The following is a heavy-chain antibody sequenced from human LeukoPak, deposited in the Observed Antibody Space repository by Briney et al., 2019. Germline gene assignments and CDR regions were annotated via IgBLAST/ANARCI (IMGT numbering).Heavy chain of an antibody. D-gene: IGHD3-22*01. J-gene: IGHJ3*02. V-gene: IGHV4-30-4*08. CDR1: GGSISSGDYY. CDR3: ARASPYYYDSSGPYDAFDI. Sequence: SQTLSLTCTVSGGSISSGDYYWSWIRQPPGKGLEWIGYIYYSGSTYYNPSLKSRVTISVDTSKNQFSLKLSSVTAADTAVYYCARASPYYYDSSGPYDAFDIWGQWTMVTVSS. CDR2: IYYSGST.